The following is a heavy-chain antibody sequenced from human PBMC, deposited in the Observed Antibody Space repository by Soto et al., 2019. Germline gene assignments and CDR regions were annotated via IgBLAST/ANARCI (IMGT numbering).Heavy chain of an antibody. D-gene: IGHD3-16*01. V-gene: IGHV3-66*01. J-gene: IGHJ4*02. CDR1: GFTVSNHY. CDR3: AAYSHKGY. Sequence: EEQLVESGGDLVQPGGSLRLSCAASGFTVSNHYMSWVRQAPGKGLEWVSLIYSGGSTYYADSVKGRFTISRDSSKNTLYLQMNSRRAEDTAMYYCAAYSHKGYWGQGTLVTVSS. CDR2: IYSGGST.